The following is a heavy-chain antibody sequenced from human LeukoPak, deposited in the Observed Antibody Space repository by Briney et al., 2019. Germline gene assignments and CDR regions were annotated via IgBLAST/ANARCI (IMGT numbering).Heavy chain of an antibody. CDR2: ISSSGSTI. D-gene: IGHD2-2*01. CDR3: ARIRQLEYYFDY. CDR1: GFTFSSYE. Sequence: GGSLRLSCAASGFTFSSYEMNWVRQAPGKGLEWVSYISSSGSTICYADSVKGRFTISRDNAKNSLYLQMNSLRAEDTAVYYCARIRQLEYYFDYWGQGTLVTVSS. J-gene: IGHJ4*02. V-gene: IGHV3-48*03.